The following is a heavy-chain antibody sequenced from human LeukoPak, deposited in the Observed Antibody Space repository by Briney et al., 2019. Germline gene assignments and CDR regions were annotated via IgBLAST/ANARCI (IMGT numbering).Heavy chain of an antibody. CDR3: ARHPWATVVTEPFDY. CDR1: GGSISSSSYY. V-gene: IGHV4-39*01. D-gene: IGHD4-23*01. Sequence: SETLSLTCTVSGGSISSSSYYWGWIRQPPGKGLEWIGSIYYSGSTYYNPSLKSRVTISVDTSKNQFSLKLSSVTAADTAVYYCARHPWATVVTEPFDYWGQGTLVTVSS. J-gene: IGHJ4*02. CDR2: IYYSGST.